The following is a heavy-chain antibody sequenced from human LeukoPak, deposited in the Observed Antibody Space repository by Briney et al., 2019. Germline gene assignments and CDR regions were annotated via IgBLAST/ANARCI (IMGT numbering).Heavy chain of an antibody. CDR1: GFSFSSYA. CDR2: ISDNT. CDR3: AAKGHSGWENWFDP. V-gene: IGHV3-23*01. D-gene: IGHD6-19*01. Sequence: GGSLRLSCAASGFSFSSYAMNWVRQAPGKGLEWVSTISDNTYYADSVTGRFTITRDNSKNTLYLQMNSLRVEDTAVYYCAAKGHSGWENWFDPWGQGTLVIVSS. J-gene: IGHJ5*02.